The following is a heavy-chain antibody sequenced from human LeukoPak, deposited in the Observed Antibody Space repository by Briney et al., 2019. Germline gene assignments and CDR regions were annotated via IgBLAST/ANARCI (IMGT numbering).Heavy chain of an antibody. D-gene: IGHD6-6*01. CDR2: IYYSGST. CDR1: GGSISSYY. V-gene: IGHV4-59*12. Sequence: SETLSLTCTVSGGSISSYYWSWIRQPPGKGLEWIGYIYYSGSTNYNPSLKSRVTMSVDTSKNQFSLKLSSVTAADTAAYYCARGRVVAARPNYYYYMDVWGKGTTVTVSS. CDR3: ARGRVVAARPNYYYYMDV. J-gene: IGHJ6*03.